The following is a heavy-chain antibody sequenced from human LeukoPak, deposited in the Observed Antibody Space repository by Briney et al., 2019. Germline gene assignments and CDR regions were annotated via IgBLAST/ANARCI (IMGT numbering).Heavy chain of an antibody. CDR2: IKQDGSEK. V-gene: IGHV3-7*01. CDR3: ARGVDSNYYSSMDF. D-gene: IGHD2-21*01. J-gene: IGHJ6*03. Sequence: GGSLRLSCAASGFTFSNYWLTWVRQAPGKGLEWVANIKQDGSEKHYVDSVKGRFTISRDNAKRSLYLQMNSLRAEDTAVFYCARGVDSNYYSSMDFWGKGTTVTVSS. CDR1: GFTFSNYW.